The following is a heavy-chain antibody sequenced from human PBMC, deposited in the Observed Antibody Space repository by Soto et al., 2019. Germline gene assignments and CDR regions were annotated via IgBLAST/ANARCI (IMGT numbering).Heavy chain of an antibody. V-gene: IGHV5-10-1*01. Sequence: GESLKISCQGSGYVFTTYWISWVRQMPGKGLEWMGRIDPGDSYINYSPSFQGHVTISVDNSISTAYLQFHSLRADDTAVYYCARDHLGIAAGDFDLWGQGTLVTVSS. D-gene: IGHD6-19*01. J-gene: IGHJ4*02. CDR1: GYVFTTYW. CDR2: IDPGDSYI. CDR3: ARDHLGIAAGDFDL.